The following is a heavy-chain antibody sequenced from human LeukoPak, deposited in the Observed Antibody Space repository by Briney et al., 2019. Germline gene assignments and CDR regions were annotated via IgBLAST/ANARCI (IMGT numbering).Heavy chain of an antibody. Sequence: GSLRLSCAASGSTFSSHWMRWVRQVPGKGLEWVANMNQDGSEKYYMDSVKGRFTISRDNAQNSLYLQMNSLRAEDTAVYYCVSELNYWGQGTLVTVSS. CDR3: VSELNY. D-gene: IGHD2-8*01. J-gene: IGHJ4*02. CDR1: GSTFSSHW. V-gene: IGHV3-7*04. CDR2: MNQDGSEK.